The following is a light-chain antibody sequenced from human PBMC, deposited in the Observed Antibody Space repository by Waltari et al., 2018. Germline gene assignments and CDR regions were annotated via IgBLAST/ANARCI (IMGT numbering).Light chain of an antibody. J-gene: IGKJ3*01. CDR3: HQYPAT. Sequence: EIVLTQSPGTLSLSPGESATLSCRASQRVSSSYLAWYQQKPGQAPRLLIYGASNRATGIPDRFSGSGSGTDFTLTISRLEPEDFAVYYCHQYPATFGPGTKVDIK. CDR2: GAS. CDR1: QRVSSSY. V-gene: IGKV3-20*01.